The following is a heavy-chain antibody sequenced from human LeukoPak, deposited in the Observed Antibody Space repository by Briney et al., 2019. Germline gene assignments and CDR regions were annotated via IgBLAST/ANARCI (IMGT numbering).Heavy chain of an antibody. CDR3: ARDPSNTSGWKTWFDP. J-gene: IGHJ5*02. Sequence: ASVSVSCKTSGFTFTNYGISWVRQAPGQGLEWMGWISAYNGDTKYAQRFQGRVTMTTDTSTSTAFMEVRSLRSDDTAVYYCARDPSNTSGWKTWFDPWGQGTLVTVSS. CDR2: ISAYNGDT. CDR1: GFTFTNYG. D-gene: IGHD6-19*01. V-gene: IGHV1-18*01.